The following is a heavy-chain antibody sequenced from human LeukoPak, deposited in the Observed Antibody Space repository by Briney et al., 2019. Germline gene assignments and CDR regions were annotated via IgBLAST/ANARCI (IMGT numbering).Heavy chain of an antibody. CDR1: GGSFSGYY. Sequence: SETLSLTCAVYGGSFSGYYWSWIRQPPGKGLEWIGEINHSGSTNYNPSLKSRVTISVDTSKNQFSLKLSSVTAADTAVYYCARTRRTTVTFYYYYGMDVWDQGTTVTVSS. CDR2: INHSGST. D-gene: IGHD4-17*01. CDR3: ARTRRTTVTFYYYYGMDV. V-gene: IGHV4-34*01. J-gene: IGHJ6*02.